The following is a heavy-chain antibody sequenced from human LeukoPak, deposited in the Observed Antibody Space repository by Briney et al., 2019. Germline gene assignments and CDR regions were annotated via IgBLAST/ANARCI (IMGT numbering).Heavy chain of an antibody. CDR2: TYYSGST. CDR3: ARAPGPESLDY. V-gene: IGHV4-31*03. J-gene: IGHJ4*02. D-gene: IGHD1-14*01. CDR1: GGSISSGGYY. Sequence: SETLSLTCTVSGGSISSGGYYWSWIRQHPGTGLEWIGYTYYSGSTYYNPSLKSRVTISVDTSKNQFSLKLSSVTAADTAVYYCARAPGPESLDYWGQGTLVTVSS.